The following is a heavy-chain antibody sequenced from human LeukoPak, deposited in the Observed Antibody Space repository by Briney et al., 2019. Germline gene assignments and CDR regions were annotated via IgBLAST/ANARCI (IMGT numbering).Heavy chain of an antibody. CDR1: GGTFSSYA. Sequence: GASVKVSCKASGGTFSSYAISWVRQATGQGLEWMGWMNPNSGNTGYAQKFQGRVTMTRNTSISTAYMELSSLRSEDTAVYYCARGNRYSTRWFDPWGQGTLVTVSS. V-gene: IGHV1-8*02. CDR3: ARGNRYSTRWFDP. CDR2: MNPNSGNT. J-gene: IGHJ5*02. D-gene: IGHD6-13*01.